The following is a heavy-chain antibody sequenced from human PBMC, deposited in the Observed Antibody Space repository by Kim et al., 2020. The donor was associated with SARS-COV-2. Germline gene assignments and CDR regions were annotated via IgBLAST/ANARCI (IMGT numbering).Heavy chain of an antibody. CDR3: ARSSGPDLRWLQYYYYYGMDV. Sequence: GGSLRLSCAASGFTFSSYAMHWVRQAPGKGLEWVAAISYDGSNKYYADSVKGRFTISRDNSKNTLYLQMNSLRAEDTAVYYCARSSGPDLRWLQYYYYYGMDVWGQGTTVTVSS. J-gene: IGHJ6*02. D-gene: IGHD5-12*01. CDR1: GFTFSSYA. CDR2: ISYDGSNK. V-gene: IGHV3-30-3*01.